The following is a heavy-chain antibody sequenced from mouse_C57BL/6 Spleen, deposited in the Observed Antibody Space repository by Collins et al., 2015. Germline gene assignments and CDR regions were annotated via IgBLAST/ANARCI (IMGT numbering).Heavy chain of an antibody. V-gene: IGHV1-19*01. Sequence: EVQLQQSGPELVKPGASVKMSCKASGYTFTDYYMDWVKQSHGESFEWIGRVNPYNGGTSYNQKFKGKATLTVDKSSSTAYMELNSLTSEDSAVYYCARGNGNSYWYFDVWGAGTTVTVSS. CDR3: ARGNGNSYWYFDV. J-gene: IGHJ1*01. D-gene: IGHD2-1*01. CDR1: GYTFTDYY. CDR2: VNPYNGGT.